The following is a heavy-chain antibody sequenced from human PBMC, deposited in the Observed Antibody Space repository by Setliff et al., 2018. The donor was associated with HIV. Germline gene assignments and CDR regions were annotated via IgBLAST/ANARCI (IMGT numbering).Heavy chain of an antibody. J-gene: IGHJ3*01. Sequence: LSLTCTVSGNSITRDYQWGWIRQPPGKGLEWIGSIYHTGSTYYNPSLKSPVTISVDTSKNQFSLKLSFVTAADTAVYYCARSLRYFDWSLRRPSHDAFDFWGQGTMVTVSS. CDR2: IYHTGST. D-gene: IGHD3-9*01. CDR1: GNSITRDYQ. CDR3: ARSLRYFDWSLRRPSHDAFDF. V-gene: IGHV4-38-2*02.